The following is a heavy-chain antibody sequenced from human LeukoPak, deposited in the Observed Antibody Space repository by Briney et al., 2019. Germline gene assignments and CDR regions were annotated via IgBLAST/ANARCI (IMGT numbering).Heavy chain of an antibody. J-gene: IGHJ4*02. CDR2: ISYDGSNK. CDR1: GFTFSSYG. V-gene: IGHV3-30*18. CDR3: VKDNPVLDY. Sequence: GGSLRLSCAASGFTFSSYGMHWVRQAPGRGLEWVAVISYDGSNKYYADSVKGRFTISRDISKSTLYLQMNSLRPEDTAVYYCVKDNPVLDYWGQGTLVSVSS. D-gene: IGHD3-16*01.